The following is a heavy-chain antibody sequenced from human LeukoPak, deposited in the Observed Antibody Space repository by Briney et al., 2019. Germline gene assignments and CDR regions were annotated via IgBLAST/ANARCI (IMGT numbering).Heavy chain of an antibody. D-gene: IGHD1-1*01. CDR1: GYTFTGYY. V-gene: IGHV1-18*04. CDR3: ARAERRRGDYFDY. CDR2: ISAYNGNT. Sequence: ASVKVSCKASGYTFTGYYMHWVRQAPGQGLEWMGWISAYNGNTNYAQKLQGRVTMTTDTSTSTAYMELRSLRSDDTAVYYCARAERRRGDYFDYWGQGTLVTVSS. J-gene: IGHJ4*02.